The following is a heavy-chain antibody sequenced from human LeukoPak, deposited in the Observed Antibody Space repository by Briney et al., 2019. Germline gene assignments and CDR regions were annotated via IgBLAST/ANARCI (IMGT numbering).Heavy chain of an antibody. CDR2: INWNGAST. CDR3: ARAVCPTIKFCDSSYFMDV. V-gene: IGHV3-20*04. J-gene: IGHJ6*03. D-gene: IGHD6-6*01. Sequence: GGSLRLSCAASGFSFDDLGMTWVRQVPGKGLEWVAGINWNGASTGYADSVRGRFTIPRDNAKNSLYLQMNSLRAEDTALYYCARAVCPTIKFCDSSYFMDVWGKGTTVNVS. CDR1: GFSFDDLG.